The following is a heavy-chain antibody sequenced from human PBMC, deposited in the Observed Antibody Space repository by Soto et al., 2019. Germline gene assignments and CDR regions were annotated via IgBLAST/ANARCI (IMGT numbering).Heavy chain of an antibody. CDR3: ARVYSGSYSDS. D-gene: IGHD1-26*01. V-gene: IGHV4-4*02. J-gene: IGHJ4*02. Sequence: QVQLQESGPGLVKPSGALSLTCAVSGASIRSNNWWSWVRRPPGRGLEWIGEIFHGGSTYYIPSHQTRVTISVDNSKNQYSLKLSSVTAADTAVYYCARVYSGSYSDSWGQGTLVTVSS. CDR2: IFHGGST. CDR1: GASIRSNNW.